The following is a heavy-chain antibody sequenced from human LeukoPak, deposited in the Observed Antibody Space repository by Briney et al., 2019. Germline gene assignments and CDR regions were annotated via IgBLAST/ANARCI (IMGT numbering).Heavy chain of an antibody. CDR3: ARGEYYYDVSGYYSYVFDI. CDR1: GGSISSYY. D-gene: IGHD3-22*01. CDR2: IYYSGST. Sequence: SETLSLTCTVSGGSISSYYWTWIRQPPGKGLEWIGYIYYSGSTNYNPSLKSRVTISVDTSKNQFSLKLSSVTAADTAVYYCARGEYYYDVSGYYSYVFDIWGQGTMVTVSS. V-gene: IGHV4-59*01. J-gene: IGHJ3*02.